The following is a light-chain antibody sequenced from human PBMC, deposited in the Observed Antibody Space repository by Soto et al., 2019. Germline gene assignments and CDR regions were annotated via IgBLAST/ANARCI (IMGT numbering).Light chain of an antibody. J-gene: IGLJ1*01. CDR2: EVT. Sequence: QSVLTQPASVSGSPGQSITISCTGTSSDVGGYNYVSWYQQHPGKAPKLMIYEVTYRPSGVSHRFSGSKSGNTASLTISGLQAEDEADYYCSSYTSSTTYVFGTGTKLTVL. CDR3: SSYTSSTTYV. V-gene: IGLV2-14*01. CDR1: SSDVGGYNY.